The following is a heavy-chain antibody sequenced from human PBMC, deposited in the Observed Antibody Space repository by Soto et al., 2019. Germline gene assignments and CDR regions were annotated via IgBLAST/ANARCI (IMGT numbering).Heavy chain of an antibody. CDR2: ISGSGGST. J-gene: IGHJ6*02. Sequence: EVQLLESGGGLVQPGGSLRLSCAASGFTFSRYVMTWVRQAPGKGLEWVSGISGSGGSTYYADSVKGRFTISRDNSTNTLYLQMNSLRADDPAVYYCAKDGDVWGQGTTVTVSS. CDR1: GFTFSRYV. V-gene: IGHV3-23*01. CDR3: AKDGDV.